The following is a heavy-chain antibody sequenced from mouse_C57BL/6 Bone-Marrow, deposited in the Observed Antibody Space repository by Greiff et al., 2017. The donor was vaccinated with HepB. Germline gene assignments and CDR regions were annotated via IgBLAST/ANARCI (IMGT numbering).Heavy chain of an antibody. CDR3: ARHEKVLRYPYYYAMDY. CDR2: FYPGSGSI. CDR1: GYTFTEYT. D-gene: IGHD1-1*01. V-gene: IGHV1-62-2*01. Sequence: QVQLQQSGAELVKPGASVKLSCKASGYTFTEYTIHWVKQRSGQGLEWIGWFYPGSGSIKYNEKFKDKATLTADKSSSTVYMELSRLTSEDSAVYFCARHEKVLRYPYYYAMDYWGQGTSVTVSS. J-gene: IGHJ4*01.